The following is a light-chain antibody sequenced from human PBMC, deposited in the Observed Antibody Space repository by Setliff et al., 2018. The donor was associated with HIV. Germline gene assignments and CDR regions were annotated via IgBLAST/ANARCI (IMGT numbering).Light chain of an antibody. V-gene: IGKV3-15*01. CDR3: QQYNNWPALT. Sequence: TLSVSPGERATLSCRASQSVSSNLAWYQQKPGQAPRLLIYGASTRATGIPARFSGSGSGTDFTLTISSLQSEDFAVYYCQQYNNWPALTFGGGTKVDIK. J-gene: IGKJ4*01. CDR2: GAS. CDR1: QSVSSN.